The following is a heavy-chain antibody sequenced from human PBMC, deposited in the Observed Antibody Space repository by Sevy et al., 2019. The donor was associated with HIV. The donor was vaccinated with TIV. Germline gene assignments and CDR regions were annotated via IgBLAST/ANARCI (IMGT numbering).Heavy chain of an antibody. Sequence: GGSLRLSCEASGFPFSSHWMHWVRQGPGQGLVWVSGINSDDTSIPYADSVKGRFTISRDNVKNTPYLQMSSLRAEETALYYCARGSGVAFDYWGQGTLVTVSS. J-gene: IGHJ4*02. CDR1: GFPFSSHW. CDR2: INSDDTSI. D-gene: IGHD3-10*01. CDR3: ARGSGVAFDY. V-gene: IGHV3-74*01.